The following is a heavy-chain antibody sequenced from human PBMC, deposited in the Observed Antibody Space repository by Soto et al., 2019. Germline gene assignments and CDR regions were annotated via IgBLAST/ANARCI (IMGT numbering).Heavy chain of an antibody. V-gene: IGHV4-31*03. Sequence: SETPSLTCTVSGGSISSGGYYWSWIRQHPGKGLEWIGYIYYSGSTYYNPSLKSRVTISVDTSKNQFSLELSSVTAADTAVYYCARHQEPYSRSLKYSIDYRGQATLVTLS. CDR3: ARHQEPYSRSLKYSIDY. J-gene: IGHJ4*02. D-gene: IGHD6-6*01. CDR2: IYYSGST. CDR1: GGSISSGGYY.